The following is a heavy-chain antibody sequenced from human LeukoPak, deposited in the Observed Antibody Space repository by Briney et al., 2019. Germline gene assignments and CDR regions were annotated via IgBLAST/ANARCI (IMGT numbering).Heavy chain of an antibody. CDR1: GFSFSTSGVG. CDR2: IYWDEDK. CDR3: ARSPYYDILTGSRGTFDY. D-gene: IGHD3-9*01. V-gene: IGHV2-5*02. Sequence: ESGPTLVNPTQTLTLTCTFSGFSFSTSGVGAGWIRQPPGKALEWLAVIYWDEDKRYRPSLKSRLTITKDTSKNQVVLTMTNMDPVDTATYYCARSPYYDILTGSRGTFDYWGRGILVTVSS. J-gene: IGHJ4*02.